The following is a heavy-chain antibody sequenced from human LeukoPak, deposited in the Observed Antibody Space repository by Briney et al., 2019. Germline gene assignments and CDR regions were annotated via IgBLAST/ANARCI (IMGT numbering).Heavy chain of an antibody. CDR1: GYTFTSYD. CDR2: INPSGGST. J-gene: IGHJ5*02. V-gene: IGHV1-46*01. Sequence: GASVKVSCKASGYTFTSYDINWVRQAPGQGLEWMGIINPSGGSTSYAQKFQGRVTMTRDTSTSTVYMELSSLRSEDTAVYYCARDRRPGWFDPWGQGTLVTVSS. CDR3: ARDRRPGWFDP. D-gene: IGHD3-10*01.